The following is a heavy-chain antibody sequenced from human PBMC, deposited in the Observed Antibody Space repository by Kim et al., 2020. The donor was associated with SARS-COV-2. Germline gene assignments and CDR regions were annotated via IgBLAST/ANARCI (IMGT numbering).Heavy chain of an antibody. J-gene: IGHJ5*02. D-gene: IGHD6-13*01. Sequence: KSRVTISVDTSKNQFSMKLSSVTAADTAVYYCARYLGPNRSSWYNNWFDPWGQGILVTVCS. CDR3: ARYLGPNRSSWYNNWFDP. V-gene: IGHV4-30-2*04.